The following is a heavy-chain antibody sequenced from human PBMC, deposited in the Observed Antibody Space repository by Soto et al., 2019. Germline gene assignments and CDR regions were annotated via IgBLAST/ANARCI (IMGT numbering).Heavy chain of an antibody. J-gene: IGHJ5*02. CDR3: AREVVDGSSLWLDP. V-gene: IGHV1-8*01. CDR1: GFVFTSND. Sequence: QVQLVQSGAEVKRPGDSVKVSCKASGFVFTSNDINCVQQAPGQGLQWMGWMNTNVNATDSPQECKGRVVMTWNTSISTAYLEVRNLKSDDTAVYYCAREVVDGSSLWLDPWGQGTLVVVSS. CDR2: MNTNVNAT. D-gene: IGHD2-15*01.